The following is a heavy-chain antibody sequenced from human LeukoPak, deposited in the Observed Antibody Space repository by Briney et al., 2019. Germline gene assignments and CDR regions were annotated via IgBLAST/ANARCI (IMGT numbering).Heavy chain of an antibody. CDR1: GFTFSSYA. Sequence: GGSLGLSCAASGFTFSSYAMSWVRQAPGKGLEWVSAISGSGGSTYYADSVKGRFTISRDNSKNTLYLQMNSLRAEDTAVYYCAKESQYYYGSGSYYLDYWGQGTLVTVSS. CDR2: ISGSGGST. J-gene: IGHJ4*02. CDR3: AKESQYYYGSGSYYLDY. D-gene: IGHD3-10*01. V-gene: IGHV3-23*01.